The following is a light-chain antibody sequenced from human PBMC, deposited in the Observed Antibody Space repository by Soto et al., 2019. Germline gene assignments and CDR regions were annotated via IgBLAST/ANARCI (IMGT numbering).Light chain of an antibody. CDR2: GAS. J-gene: IGKJ4*01. CDR3: QQYGSSPLT. Sequence: IAMTQSPATVSVSPGERATLSCRASLSISSSYLAWYQQKPGQAPRLLIYGASSRATGIPDRFSGSGSGTDFTLTISRLEPEDFAVYYCQQYGSSPLTFGGGTKVDIK. V-gene: IGKV3-20*01. CDR1: LSISSSY.